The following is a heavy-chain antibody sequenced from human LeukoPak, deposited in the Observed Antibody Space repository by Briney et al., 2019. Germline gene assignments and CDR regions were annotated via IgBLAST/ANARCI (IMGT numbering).Heavy chain of an antibody. D-gene: IGHD3-10*01. CDR1: AGSFTGYY. J-gene: IGHJ4*02. CDR3: ARGGYGPGSHYRY. Sequence: SETLSLTCAVNAGSFTGYYWSWLPQPPGKGLEGVGEIDHTGSISYNPSLRSRVTISVDTFKNQFSLNLRSVTAADRAIYYCARGGYGPGSHYRYWGQGTLVTVSS. CDR2: IDHTGSI. V-gene: IGHV4-34*01.